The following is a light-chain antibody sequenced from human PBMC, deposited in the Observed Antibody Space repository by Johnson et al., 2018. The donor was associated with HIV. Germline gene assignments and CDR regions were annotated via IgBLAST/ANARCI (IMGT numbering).Light chain of an antibody. CDR1: TSNIGNNY. V-gene: IGLV1-51*01. Sequence: HSVLAQPPSVSAAPGQKVTISCSGSTSNIGNNYVSWYQQLPGKAPKLLIYDNNKRPSGIPDRFSGPKSGTSATLGITGLQTGDEADYYCGTRDSSLRSGFFGTGTKVTVL. J-gene: IGLJ1*01. CDR3: GTRDSSLRSGF. CDR2: DNN.